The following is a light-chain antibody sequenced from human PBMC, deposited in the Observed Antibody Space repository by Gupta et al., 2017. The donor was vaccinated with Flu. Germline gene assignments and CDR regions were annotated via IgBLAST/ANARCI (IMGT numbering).Light chain of an antibody. CDR3: QQSYSTPRT. Sequence: DIQMTQSPSSLSASVGDRVTITCRASQSISPYLNWYRQKPGRAPNLLIYAASSLQSGVPSRFSGSGSGTDFTLTINNLQPEDFATYYCQQSYSTPRTIGQGTKVEIE. CDR1: QSISPY. V-gene: IGKV1-39*01. CDR2: AAS. J-gene: IGKJ1*01.